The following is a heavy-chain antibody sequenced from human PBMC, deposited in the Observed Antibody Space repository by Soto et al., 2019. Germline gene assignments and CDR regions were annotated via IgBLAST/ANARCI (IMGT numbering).Heavy chain of an antibody. CDR1: GFTFSSHA. D-gene: IGHD3-3*01. Sequence: PGGSLRLSCTASGFTFSSHAMNWVRQAPGKGLEWVADVSGHGLNTFYADSVKGRFTVSRDNSKNMVFLQMSGLRDDDTGMYYCAKAGDFWSARLNSFDSWGPGTRVTVSS. V-gene: IGHV3-23*01. CDR2: VSGHGLNT. J-gene: IGHJ5*01. CDR3: AKAGDFWSARLNSFDS.